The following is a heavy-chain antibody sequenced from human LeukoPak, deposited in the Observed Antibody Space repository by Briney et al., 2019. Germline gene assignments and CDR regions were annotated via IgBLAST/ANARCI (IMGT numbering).Heavy chain of an antibody. CDR1: GFTVSSNY. J-gene: IGHJ4*02. CDR2: IYSGGST. D-gene: IGHD4-11*01. Sequence: GGSLRLSCAASGFTVSSNYMSWVRQAPGKGLEWVSVIYSGGSTYYADSVKGRFTISRDNSKSTLYLQMNSLRAEDTAVYYCARELSTVTTNHFDYWGQGTLVTVSS. V-gene: IGHV3-66*02. CDR3: ARELSTVTTNHFDY.